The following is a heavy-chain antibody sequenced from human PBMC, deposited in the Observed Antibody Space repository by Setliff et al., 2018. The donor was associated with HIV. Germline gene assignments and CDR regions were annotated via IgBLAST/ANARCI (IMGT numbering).Heavy chain of an antibody. J-gene: IGHJ5*02. CDR1: GYTFTNSD. D-gene: IGHD3-3*01. V-gene: IGHV1-8*02. Sequence: EASVKVSCKASGYTFTNSDINWVRQAPGQGLEWMGWMNPKSGNTGYAQKFQGRVTMTSNTFIGTAYMELNSLTSEDTAVYYCARGHLDYDYWEDILGNWFDPWGQGTLVTVSS. CDR3: ARGHLDYDYWEDILGNWFDP. CDR2: MNPKSGNT.